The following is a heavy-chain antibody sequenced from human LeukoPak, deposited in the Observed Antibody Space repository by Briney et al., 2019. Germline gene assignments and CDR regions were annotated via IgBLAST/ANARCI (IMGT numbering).Heavy chain of an antibody. V-gene: IGHV3-48*03. D-gene: IGHD3-10*02. J-gene: IGHJ6*04. CDR2: ISSSGSTI. Sequence: GGSLRLSCAASGFTFSSYEMNWVRQAPGKGLEWVSYISSSGSTINYADSVKGRFTISRDNAKNSLYMQMNSLGAEDTAVYYCAGLGITMIGGVWGKGTTVTISS. CDR3: AGLGITMIGGV. CDR1: GFTFSSYE.